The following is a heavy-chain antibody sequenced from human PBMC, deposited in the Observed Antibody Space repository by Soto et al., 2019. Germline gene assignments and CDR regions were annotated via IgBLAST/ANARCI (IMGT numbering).Heavy chain of an antibody. D-gene: IGHD3-3*01. CDR1: GGSISSSNW. Sequence: SETLSLTCAVSGGSISSSNWWSWVRQPPGKGLEWIGEIYHSGSTNYNPSLKSRVTISVDKSKNQFSLKLSSVTAADTAVYYCARRDNYYDFWSGYYTGLAYWGQGTLVTVSS. J-gene: IGHJ4*02. CDR2: IYHSGST. CDR3: ARRDNYYDFWSGYYTGLAY. V-gene: IGHV4-4*02.